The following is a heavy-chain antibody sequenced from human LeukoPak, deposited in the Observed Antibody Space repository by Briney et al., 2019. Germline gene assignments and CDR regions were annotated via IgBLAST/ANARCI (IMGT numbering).Heavy chain of an antibody. CDR3: ARGGIFNPYEL. Sequence: PGGSLRLSCAASGFTFSAYVMSWVRQAPGKGLEWVSSISGSGDITYYADSVKGRFTISRDNAKNSLYLQMTSLRVEDTAVYYCARGGIFNPYELWGQGTLVTVSS. D-gene: IGHD3-22*01. V-gene: IGHV3-23*01. CDR2: ISGSGDIT. J-gene: IGHJ4*02. CDR1: GFTFSAYV.